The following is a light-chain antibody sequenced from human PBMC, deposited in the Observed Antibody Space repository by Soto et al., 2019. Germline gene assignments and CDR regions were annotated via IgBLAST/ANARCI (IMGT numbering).Light chain of an antibody. J-gene: IGKJ1*01. CDR2: GAS. V-gene: IGKV3-15*01. CDR1: QSVINN. CDR3: QQYHNWRT. Sequence: EIVMTQSPATLSVSPGERATLSCRASQSVINNLAWYQQKPGQAPRLLIYGASTRATGIPVRFSGNGSGTEFTLTISSLQSGDFAVYYCQQYHNWRTFGQGTKVDI.